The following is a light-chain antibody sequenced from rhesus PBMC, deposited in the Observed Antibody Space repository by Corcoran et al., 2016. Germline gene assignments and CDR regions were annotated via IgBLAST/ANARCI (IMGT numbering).Light chain of an antibody. V-gene: IGKV1-37*01. CDR1: QGFSSY. CDR3: QQYNSDPPLT. J-gene: IGKJ4*01. CDR2: YAS. Sequence: DIQMTQSPSSLSASVGDRVTITCRASQGFSSYLAWYQQKPGKAPQPLIFYASNLESGVPSRFSGSGSGTEFTLTISSLQPEDFATYYCQQYNSDPPLTFGGGTKVEIK.